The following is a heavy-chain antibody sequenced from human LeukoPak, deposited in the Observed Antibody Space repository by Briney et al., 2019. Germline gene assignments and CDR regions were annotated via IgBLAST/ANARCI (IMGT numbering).Heavy chain of an antibody. D-gene: IGHD3-10*01. CDR2: IYYSGST. CDR1: GGSISSYY. CDR3: ARATYYYGSYYYYMDV. V-gene: IGHV4-59*01. Sequence: SETLSLTCTVSGGSISSYYWSWIRQPPGKGLEWIGYIYYSGSTNYNPSLKSRVTISVDTSKNQFSLKLSSVTAADTAVYYCARATYYYGSYYYYMDVWGKGTTVTISS. J-gene: IGHJ6*03.